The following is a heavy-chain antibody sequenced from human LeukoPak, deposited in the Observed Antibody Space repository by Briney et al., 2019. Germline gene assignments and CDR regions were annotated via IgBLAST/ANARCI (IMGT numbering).Heavy chain of an antibody. J-gene: IGHJ4*02. D-gene: IGHD1-26*01. CDR3: ARNRAGYSHSLIDY. V-gene: IGHV1-2*02. Sequence: ASVKVSCKASGYTFTDYFIHWVRQAPGQGLEWVGWINPNSGATDYAQKFQGRVTMTRDTSINTAYMELSSLRSDDTAMYYCARNRAGYSHSLIDYWGQGTLVTVSS. CDR2: INPNSGAT. CDR1: GYTFTDYF.